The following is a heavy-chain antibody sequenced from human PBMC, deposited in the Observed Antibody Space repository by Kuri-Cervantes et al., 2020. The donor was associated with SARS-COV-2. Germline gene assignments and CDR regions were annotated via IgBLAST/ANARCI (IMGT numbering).Heavy chain of an antibody. J-gene: IGHJ5*02. D-gene: IGHD3-3*01. CDR3: ARQMMSSVTIFGVVITRNWFDP. Sequence: GSLRLSCTVSGGSISSSSYYWGWIRQPPGKGLEWIGSIYYSGSTYYNPSLKSRVTISVDTSKNQFSLKLSSVTAADTAVYYCARQMMSSVTIFGVVITRNWFDPWGQGTLVTVSS. CDR1: GGSISSSSYY. V-gene: IGHV4-39*01. CDR2: IYYSGST.